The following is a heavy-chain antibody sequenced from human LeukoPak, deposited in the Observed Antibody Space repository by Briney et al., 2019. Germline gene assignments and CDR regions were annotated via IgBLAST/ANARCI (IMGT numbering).Heavy chain of an antibody. V-gene: IGHV1-18*01. CDR1: AYTFTNYG. D-gene: IGHD2-8*01. Sequence: ASVTVSCTASAYTFTNYGITWVRQAPGQGLEWLGWISTYNGNTNYAQKFQGRVTMTTDTSTSTAYMELRSLTSDDTAVYYCARVAGDTNTDTFDIWGQGTMVSVSS. CDR3: ARVAGDTNTDTFDI. J-gene: IGHJ3*02. CDR2: ISTYNGNT.